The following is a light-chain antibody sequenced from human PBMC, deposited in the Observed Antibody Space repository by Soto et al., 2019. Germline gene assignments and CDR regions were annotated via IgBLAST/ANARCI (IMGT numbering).Light chain of an antibody. J-gene: IGLJ3*02. CDR3: AAWDDSLSGWV. Sequence: QPVLTQPPSASGTPGQRVTISCSGSSFNIGSNYVYWYQQLPGTAPKLLIYRSNQRPSGVPDRFSGSSSGTSASLAISGLRSEDEADYYCAAWDDSLSGWVFGGGTKLTVL. V-gene: IGLV1-47*01. CDR2: RSN. CDR1: SFNIGSNY.